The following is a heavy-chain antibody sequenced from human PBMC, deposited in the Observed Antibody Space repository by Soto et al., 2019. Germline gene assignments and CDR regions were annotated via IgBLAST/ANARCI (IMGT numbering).Heavy chain of an antibody. Sequence: QVQLVESGGGVVQPGRSLRLSCAASGFTFSSYAMHWVRQAPGKGLEWVAVISYDGSNKYYADSVKGRFTISRDNSKNPLYLQMNSLRAEDTAVYYCASYDSSGYYGGNFDYWGQGTLVTVSS. CDR3: ASYDSSGYYGGNFDY. CDR1: GFTFSSYA. CDR2: ISYDGSNK. V-gene: IGHV3-30-3*01. J-gene: IGHJ4*02. D-gene: IGHD3-22*01.